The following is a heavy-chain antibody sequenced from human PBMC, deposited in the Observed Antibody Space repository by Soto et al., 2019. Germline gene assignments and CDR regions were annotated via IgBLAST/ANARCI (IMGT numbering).Heavy chain of an antibody. Sequence: GGSLRLSCAASGFTFSSYAMHWVRQAPGKGLEYVSAISSNGGSTYYANSVKGRFTISRDNSKNTLYLQMGSLRAEDMAVYYCARDQGLVVAASAFDIWGQGTMVTVSS. CDR1: GFTFSSYA. J-gene: IGHJ3*02. D-gene: IGHD2-15*01. CDR3: ARDQGLVVAASAFDI. CDR2: ISSNGGST. V-gene: IGHV3-64*01.